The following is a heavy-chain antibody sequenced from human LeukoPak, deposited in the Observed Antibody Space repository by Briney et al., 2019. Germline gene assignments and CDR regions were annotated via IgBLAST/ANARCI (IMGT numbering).Heavy chain of an antibody. V-gene: IGHV1-18*01. Sequence: ASVKVSCKASGYTFTSYGISWVRQAPGQGLEWMGWISAYNGNTNYAQKLQGRVTMTTDTSTSTAYMELRSLRSDDTAVYYCARDGVRYFDWGPPNEDAFDIWGQGTMVTVSS. CDR2: ISAYNGNT. CDR3: ARDGVRYFDWGPPNEDAFDI. D-gene: IGHD3-9*01. J-gene: IGHJ3*02. CDR1: GYTFTSYG.